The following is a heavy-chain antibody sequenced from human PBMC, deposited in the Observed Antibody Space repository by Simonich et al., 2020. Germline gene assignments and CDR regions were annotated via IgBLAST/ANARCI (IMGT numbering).Heavy chain of an antibody. D-gene: IGHD1-26*01. CDR1: GFTFSSYD. Sequence: EVQLVESGGGLVQPGGYLRLSCAASGFTFSSYDMHWVRQATEKGMGGGSAVGTAENTYNPGSVKGRFTNSRENANNSLYLQMNSRRAGDTAVYYCARGGYSGSYNWFDPWGQGTLVTVSS. CDR3: ARGGYSGSYNWFDP. J-gene: IGHJ5*02. V-gene: IGHV3-13*01. CDR2: VGTAENT.